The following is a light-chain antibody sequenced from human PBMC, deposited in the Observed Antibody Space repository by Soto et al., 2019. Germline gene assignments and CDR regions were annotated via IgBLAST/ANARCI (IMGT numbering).Light chain of an antibody. J-gene: IGKJ5*01. Sequence: DIVLTQTPGTLSFSPGERSTLSCIASQTVINNQLAWYQQTPGQAPRLLIYAASSRATGIPDRFSGSGSGTDFTLTITRLKPEDSAMYYCQQYGSSGGITSGHRTLPEIK. CDR1: QTVINNQ. V-gene: IGKV3-20*01. CDR3: QQYGSSGGIT. CDR2: AAS.